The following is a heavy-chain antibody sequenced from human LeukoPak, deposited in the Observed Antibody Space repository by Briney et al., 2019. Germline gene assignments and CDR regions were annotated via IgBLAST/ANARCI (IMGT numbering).Heavy chain of an antibody. CDR2: ISAGNDI. CDR1: GFSFNNYA. J-gene: IGHJ4*02. Sequence: GGSLRLSCAASGFSFNNYAMVWVRQTPGKGLEWVSVISAGNDIVYADSVKGRFSISRDSSKNTLYLQMNSPRVEDTAVYYCAKEGFDYWGQGTLVTVSS. CDR3: AKEGFDY. V-gene: IGHV3-23*01.